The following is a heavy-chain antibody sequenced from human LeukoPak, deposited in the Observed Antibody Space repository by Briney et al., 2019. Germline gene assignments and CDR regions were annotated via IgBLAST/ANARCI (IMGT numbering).Heavy chain of an antibody. CDR2: INSDGSTT. CDR3: AGSSGPNWFDP. D-gene: IGHD6-19*01. V-gene: IGHV3-74*01. J-gene: IGHJ5*02. CDR1: GFSFSSYW. Sequence: GGSLRLSCAASGFSFSSYWMHWVRQAPGEGLVWVSRINSDGSTTSYADSVKGRFTISRDNAKNTLYLQMNSLRAEDTAVYYCAGSSGPNWFDPWGQGTLVTVSS.